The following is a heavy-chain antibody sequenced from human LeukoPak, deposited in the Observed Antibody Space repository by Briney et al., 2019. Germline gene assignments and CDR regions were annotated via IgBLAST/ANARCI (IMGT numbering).Heavy chain of an antibody. CDR2: FDPEDGET. Sequence: ASVKVSCKVSGYTLTELSMHSVRQAPGKGLEWMGGFDPEDGETIYAQKFQGRVTMTEDTSTDTAYMELSSLRSEDTAVYYCATDHGSGSYYNWFGPWGQGTLVTVSS. CDR3: ATDHGSGSYYNWFGP. CDR1: GYTLTELS. V-gene: IGHV1-24*01. D-gene: IGHD3-10*01. J-gene: IGHJ5*02.